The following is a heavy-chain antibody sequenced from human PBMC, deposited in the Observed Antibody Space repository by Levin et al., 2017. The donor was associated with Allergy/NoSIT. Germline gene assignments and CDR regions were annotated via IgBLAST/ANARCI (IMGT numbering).Heavy chain of an antibody. V-gene: IGHV3-23*01. Sequence: GESLKISCAASGFTFSSYAMSWVRQAPGKGLEWVSAISGSGGSTYYADSVKGRFTISRDNSKNTLYLQMNSLRAEDTAVYYCAKATYYYDSSGSGVDAFDIWGQGTMVTVSS. CDR1: GFTFSSYA. CDR3: AKATYYYDSSGSGVDAFDI. J-gene: IGHJ3*02. D-gene: IGHD3-22*01. CDR2: ISGSGGST.